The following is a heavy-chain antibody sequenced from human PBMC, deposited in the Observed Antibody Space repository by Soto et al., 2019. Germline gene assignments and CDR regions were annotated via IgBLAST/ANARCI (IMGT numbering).Heavy chain of an antibody. CDR2: VNDSGDRT. J-gene: IGHJ6*02. V-gene: IGHV3-23*01. Sequence: GGSLRLSCAASGFTFSSYAMSWVRQSPGEGLEWVSSVNDSGDRTYYADSVKGRFTISRDNSKNTLYLQMNTLRAEDTAVYYCARVGQGYYYGMDVWGQGTTVTVSS. CDR3: ARVGQGYYYGMDV. CDR1: GFTFSSYA. D-gene: IGHD1-26*01.